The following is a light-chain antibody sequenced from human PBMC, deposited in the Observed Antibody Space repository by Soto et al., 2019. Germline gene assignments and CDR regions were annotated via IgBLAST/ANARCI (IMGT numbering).Light chain of an antibody. J-gene: IGLJ1*01. CDR1: SSDVGGYNY. Sequence: QSVLTQPASVSGSPGQSITISCTGTSSDVGGYNYVSWYQQYPGKAPKFMIYDVSNRPSGVSNRFSGSKSGNTASLTISGLQAEDEADYYCSSYTSSSTQVFGTGTQLTVL. CDR3: SSYTSSSTQV. V-gene: IGLV2-14*01. CDR2: DVS.